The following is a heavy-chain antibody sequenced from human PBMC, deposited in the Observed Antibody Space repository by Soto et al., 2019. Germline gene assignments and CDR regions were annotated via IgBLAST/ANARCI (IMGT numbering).Heavy chain of an antibody. CDR2: IYSSGRT. D-gene: IGHD3-9*01. CDR1: GGSTSGKY. V-gene: IGHV4-4*07. Sequence: QVHLQESGPGVVKASETLSLTCSLSGGSTSGKYWSWIRQSAGKGLEWIGRIYSSGRTPYNPSLGSRVSMSVAQNSFSLRLTSVTAADTAIYYCARDFDVNTALDYWYFDLWGRGTQVSVSS. J-gene: IGHJ2*01. CDR3: ARDFDVNTALDYWYFDL.